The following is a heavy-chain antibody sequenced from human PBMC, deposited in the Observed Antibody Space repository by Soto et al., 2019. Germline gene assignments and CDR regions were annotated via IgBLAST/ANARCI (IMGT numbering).Heavy chain of an antibody. J-gene: IGHJ4*02. CDR2: INGGGGST. CDR1: GFSFNNYD. Sequence: EVQLLESGGDLVQPGGSLRLSCVGNGFSFNNYDMSWVRQAPGKGLEWVSGINGGGGSTYYADSVQDRFTITRDNAKNTVYLQMNNLGADDSAIYYCARYGSRWYNDYWGQGTLVTVSS. V-gene: IGHV3-23*01. D-gene: IGHD6-19*01. CDR3: ARYGSRWYNDY.